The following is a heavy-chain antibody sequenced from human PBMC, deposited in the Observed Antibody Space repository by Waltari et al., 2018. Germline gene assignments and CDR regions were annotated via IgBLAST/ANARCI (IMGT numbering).Heavy chain of an antibody. V-gene: IGHV4-59*01. CDR2: IYYSGST. D-gene: IGHD3-16*01. CDR1: GGSISSSY. CDR3: ASSDGGNFQH. Sequence: QVQLQESGPGLVKPSETLSLTCTVSGGSISSSYWSWIRQPPGKGLEWIGYIYYSGSTNYNPSLKSRVTISVDTSKNQFSLKLSSVTAADTAVYYCASSDGGNFQHWGQGTLVTVSS. J-gene: IGHJ1*01.